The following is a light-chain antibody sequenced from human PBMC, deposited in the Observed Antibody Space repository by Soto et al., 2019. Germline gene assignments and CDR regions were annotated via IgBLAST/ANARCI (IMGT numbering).Light chain of an antibody. CDR1: QTISGTY. J-gene: IGKJ5*01. V-gene: IGKV3-20*01. Sequence: EIVLTQSPGTLSLSPGERATLSCRASQTISGTYLAWYQQKPGQAPRLLIYSSSSRAAGVSDRFSGSGSGTDFSLTISRLAPEDFAMYYCQQHETLITFGQGTRLEI. CDR3: QQHETLIT. CDR2: SSS.